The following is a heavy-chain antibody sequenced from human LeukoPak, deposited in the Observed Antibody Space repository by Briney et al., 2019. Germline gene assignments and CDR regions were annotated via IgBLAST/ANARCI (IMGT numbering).Heavy chain of an antibody. CDR3: ARDIGGFGEPI. CDR1: GFTFSSYW. J-gene: IGHJ3*02. V-gene: IGHV3-21*01. CDR2: ISSSSSYI. D-gene: IGHD3-10*01. Sequence: GGSLRLSCAASGFTFSSYWMSWVRQAPGKGLEWVSSISSSSSYIYYADSVKGRFTISRDNAKNSLYLQMNSLRAEDTAVYYCARDIGGFGEPIWGQGTMVTVSS.